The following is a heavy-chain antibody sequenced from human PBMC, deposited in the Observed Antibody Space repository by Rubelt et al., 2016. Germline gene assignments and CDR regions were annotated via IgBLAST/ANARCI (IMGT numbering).Heavy chain of an antibody. V-gene: IGHV4-39*07. CDR2: VYYTGST. Sequence: QLQLRESGPGLVKPSETLSLTCTVSGGSISSSNYYWAWIRQPPGKGLEWIGYVYYTGSTYYNQSLKSRVTILVDTSKNQFSRKLSSVTAADTAVYYCARMTTHAIFIDCWGQGTLVTVSS. CDR3: ARMTTHAIFIDC. J-gene: IGHJ4*02. D-gene: IGHD3-9*01. CDR1: GGSISSSNYY.